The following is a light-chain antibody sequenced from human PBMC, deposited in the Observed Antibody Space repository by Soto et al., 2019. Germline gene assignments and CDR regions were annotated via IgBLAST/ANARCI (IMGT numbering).Light chain of an antibody. CDR3: QQRSNWPALT. V-gene: IGKV3-11*01. Sequence: EIVLTQSPATLSFPPGERATLSCRASQSVSSYLAWYQQKPGQAPRLLIYDTSNRATGIPARFSGSGSGTDFTLTISSLEPEDFAVYYCQQRSNWPALTFGGGTKVEIK. CDR2: DTS. CDR1: QSVSSY. J-gene: IGKJ4*01.